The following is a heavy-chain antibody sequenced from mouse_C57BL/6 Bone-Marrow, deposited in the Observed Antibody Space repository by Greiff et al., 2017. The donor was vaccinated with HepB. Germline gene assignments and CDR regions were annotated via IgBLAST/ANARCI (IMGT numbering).Heavy chain of an antibody. CDR2: IHPNSGST. D-gene: IGHD2-13*01. V-gene: IGHV1-64*01. CDR3: ARYGDGGFAY. Sequence: VQLQQPGAELVKPGASVKLSCKASGYTFTSYWMHWVKQRPGQGLEWIGMIHPNSGSTNYNEKFKSKSTLTVDKSSSTAYMQLSSLTSEDSAVYYCARYGDGGFAYWGQGTLVTVSA. CDR1: GYTFTSYW. J-gene: IGHJ3*01.